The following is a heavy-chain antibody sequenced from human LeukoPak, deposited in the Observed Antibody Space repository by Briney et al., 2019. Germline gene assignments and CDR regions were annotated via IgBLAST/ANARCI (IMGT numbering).Heavy chain of an antibody. V-gene: IGHV1-24*01. CDR1: GYTLTELS. J-gene: IGHJ4*02. CDR3: ATPGCGSCAFDY. CDR2: FDPEDGET. Sequence: ASVKVSCKVSGYTLTELSMHWVRQAPGKGLEWMGGFDPEDGETIYAQKFQGRVTMTEDTSTDTAYMELSSLRSEDTAVYYCATPGCGSCAFDYWGQGTLVTVSS. D-gene: IGHD2-15*01.